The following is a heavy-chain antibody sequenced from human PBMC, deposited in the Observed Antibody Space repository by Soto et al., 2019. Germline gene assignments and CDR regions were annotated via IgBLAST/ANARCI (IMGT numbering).Heavy chain of an antibody. Sequence: GGSLRLSCAASEFTFSSYGMHWVRQAPGKGLEWVAVISYDGSNKYYADSVKGRFTISRDNSKNTLYLQMNSLRAEDTAVYYCAIDTAMVMDDAFDIWGQGTMVTVSS. D-gene: IGHD5-18*01. V-gene: IGHV3-30*03. CDR2: ISYDGSNK. CDR1: EFTFSSYG. J-gene: IGHJ3*02. CDR3: AIDTAMVMDDAFDI.